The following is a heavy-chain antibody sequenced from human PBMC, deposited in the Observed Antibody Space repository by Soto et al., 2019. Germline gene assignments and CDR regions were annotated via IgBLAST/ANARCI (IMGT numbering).Heavy chain of an antibody. D-gene: IGHD3-10*01. J-gene: IGHJ6*02. CDR3: AKSETPGYYYYYGMDV. Sequence: QVQLVESGGGVVQPGRSLRLSCAASGFTFSSYGMHWVRQAPGKGLEWVAVISYDGSNKYYADSVKGRFTISRDNSKNTLYLQMTSLRAEDTAVYYCAKSETPGYYYYYGMDVWGQGTKVTVSS. V-gene: IGHV3-30*18. CDR1: GFTFSSYG. CDR2: ISYDGSNK.